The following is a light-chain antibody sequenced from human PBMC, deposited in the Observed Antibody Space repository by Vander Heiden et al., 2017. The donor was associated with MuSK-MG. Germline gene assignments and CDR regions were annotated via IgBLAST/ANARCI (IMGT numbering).Light chain of an antibody. CDR2: DAS. CDR3: QHDNSSSGT. CDR1: QSISSW. V-gene: IGKV1-5*01. Sequence: DIQMTQSPSTLSASVGDRVTITCRASQSISSWLAWYQQKPGKAPKLLIYDASSLESGVPSRFSGSGSGTEFTLTISSLQPDDFATYYCQHDNSSSGTFGQGTKVEIK. J-gene: IGKJ1*01.